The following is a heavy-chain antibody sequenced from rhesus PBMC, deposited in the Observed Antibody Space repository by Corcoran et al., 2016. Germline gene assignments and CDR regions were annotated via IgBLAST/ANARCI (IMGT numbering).Heavy chain of an antibody. J-gene: IGHJ6*01. CDR2: IDPSDSDT. V-gene: IGHV5-20*01. Sequence: EVQLEQSGAEVKRPGESLKISCKTSGYSFTSHWINWVRQLPGKGLEGRGAIDPSDSDTRYNPSFQGQVTISADKSINTAYLQWSRLKASDTATYYCAKGDDGLDSWGQGVVVTVSS. CDR3: AKGDDGLDS. CDR1: GYSFTSHW.